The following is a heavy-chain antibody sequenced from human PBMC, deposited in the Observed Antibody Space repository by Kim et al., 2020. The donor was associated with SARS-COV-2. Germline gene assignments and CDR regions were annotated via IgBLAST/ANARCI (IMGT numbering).Heavy chain of an antibody. Sequence: GGSLRLSCAASGFTVSSYDMRWVRQAPGKGLEWVAVISNDGSTNYAASVKKRCTISCGNSTNTMQLQLINLMSADATAYYYSTSENSNCWDYCGQWILVT. V-gene: IGHV3-53*05. CDR1: GFTVSSYD. J-gene: IGHJ4*02. CDR3: TSENSNCWDY. D-gene: IGHD6-19*01. CDR2: ISNDGST.